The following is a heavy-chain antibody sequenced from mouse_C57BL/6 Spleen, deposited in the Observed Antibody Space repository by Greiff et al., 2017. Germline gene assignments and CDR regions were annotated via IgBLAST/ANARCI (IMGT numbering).Heavy chain of an antibody. CDR3: AREDCSSYTYARDY. D-gene: IGHD1-1*01. J-gene: IGHJ4*01. CDR1: GYSFTDYN. Sequence: VQLQQSGPELVKPGASVKISCKASGYSFTDYNMNWVKQSNGQSLEWIGEINPNYGTTSYNQKFKGKATLTVDQSSSTAYMQLNSLTSEDSAVYYCAREDCSSYTYARDYWGQGTSVTVSS. V-gene: IGHV1-39*01. CDR2: INPNYGTT.